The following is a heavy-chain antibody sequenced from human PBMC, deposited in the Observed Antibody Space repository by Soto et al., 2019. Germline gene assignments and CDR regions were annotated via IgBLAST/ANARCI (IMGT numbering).Heavy chain of an antibody. D-gene: IGHD3-16*02. J-gene: IGHJ4*02. CDR1: GYTFTSYD. Sequence: QVQLVQSGAEVKKPGASVKVSCKASGYTFTSYDINWVRQATGQGLEWMGWMNPNSGNTGYAQKFQGRVPMTRNTSIRTAYMELSSLRAEDTAVYYCARGRYYDYVWGSYRSYYFDYRGQGTLVTVSS. CDR3: ARGRYYDYVWGSYRSYYFDY. V-gene: IGHV1-8*01. CDR2: MNPNSGNT.